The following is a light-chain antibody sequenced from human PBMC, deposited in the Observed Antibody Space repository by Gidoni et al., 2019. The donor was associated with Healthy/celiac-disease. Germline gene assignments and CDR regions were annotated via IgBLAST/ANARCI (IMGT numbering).Light chain of an antibody. CDR1: KLGDKY. V-gene: IGLV3-1*01. Sequence: YELTQPPSVSVSPAQTASITCSGDKLGDKYACWYQQKPGQSPVLVIYQDSKRPSGIPERFSGSNSGNTATLTISGTQAMDEADYYCQAWDSSTVVFGGGTKLTVL. CDR2: QDS. J-gene: IGLJ2*01. CDR3: QAWDSSTVV.